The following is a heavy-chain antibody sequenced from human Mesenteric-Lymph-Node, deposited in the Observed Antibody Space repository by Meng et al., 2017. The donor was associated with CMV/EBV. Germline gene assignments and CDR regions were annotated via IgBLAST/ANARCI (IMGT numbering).Heavy chain of an antibody. V-gene: IGHV1-69*02. Sequence: SVKVSCKASGGTFSSYTISWVRQAPGQGLEWMGRIIPILGIANYAQKFQGRVTITADKSTSTAYMELSSLRSEDTAVYYCARSDGATVTPSSPYYYYYGMDVWGQGTTVTVSS. CDR1: GGTFSSYT. CDR2: IIPILGIA. CDR3: ARSDGATVTPSSPYYYYYGMDV. D-gene: IGHD4-17*01. J-gene: IGHJ6*02.